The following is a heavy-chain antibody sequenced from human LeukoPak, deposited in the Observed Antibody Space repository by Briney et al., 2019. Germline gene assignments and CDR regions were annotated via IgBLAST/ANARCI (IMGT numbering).Heavy chain of an antibody. V-gene: IGHV3-66*01. J-gene: IGHJ4*02. CDR1: GFTVSSNY. Sequence: PGGSLRLSCAASGFTVSSNYVSWVRQAPGEGLEWVSGLYSGGGTYYADSVKGRFDISRDNSKNTLYLQMNSLRAEDTAVYYCARDWVQYGLPRYSDCWGQGALVTVSS. CDR2: LYSGGGT. D-gene: IGHD2-8*01. CDR3: ARDWVQYGLPRYSDC.